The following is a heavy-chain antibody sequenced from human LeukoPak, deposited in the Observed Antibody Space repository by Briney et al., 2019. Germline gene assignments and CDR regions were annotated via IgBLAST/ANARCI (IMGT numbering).Heavy chain of an antibody. Sequence: SETLSLTCTVSGGSISSGGYSWSWIRQPPGKGLEWIGYIYHSGSTYYNPSLKSRVTISVDRSKNQFSLKLSSVTAADTAVYYCARVHLARSSGWLPGGYWGQGTLVTVSS. CDR3: ARVHLARSSGWLPGGY. D-gene: IGHD6-19*01. J-gene: IGHJ4*02. CDR1: GGSISSGGYS. CDR2: IYHSGST. V-gene: IGHV4-30-2*01.